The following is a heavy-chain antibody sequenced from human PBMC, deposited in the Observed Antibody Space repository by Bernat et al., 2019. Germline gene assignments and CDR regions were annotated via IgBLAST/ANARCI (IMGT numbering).Heavy chain of an antibody. CDR2: IYSGGST. V-gene: IGHV3-66*01. J-gene: IGHJ4*02. CDR1: GFTVSSNY. D-gene: IGHD3-16*01. CDR3: ASRLLYDYVWGSFGY. Sequence: EVQLVESGGGLVQPGGSLRLSCAASGFTVSSNYMSWVRQAPGKGLEWVSVIYSGGSTYYADSVKGRFTISRDNSKNTLYLQMNSLRAEDTAVYYCASRLLYDYVWGSFGYWGQGTLVTVSS.